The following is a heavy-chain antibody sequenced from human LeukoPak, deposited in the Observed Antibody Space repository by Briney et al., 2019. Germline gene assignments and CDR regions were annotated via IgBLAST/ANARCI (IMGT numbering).Heavy chain of an antibody. V-gene: IGHV3-23*01. CDR2: ISGNGGST. J-gene: IGHJ4*02. Sequence: GGSLRLSCAASGFTFSSYAMSWVRQAPGKGLEWVSGISGNGGSTYYADSVKGRFTISRDNSKNTLYLQMNSLRAEDTAVYYCAKLYCSSTSCYGYFDYWGQGTLVTVSS. CDR3: AKLYCSSTSCYGYFDY. D-gene: IGHD2-2*01. CDR1: GFTFSSYA.